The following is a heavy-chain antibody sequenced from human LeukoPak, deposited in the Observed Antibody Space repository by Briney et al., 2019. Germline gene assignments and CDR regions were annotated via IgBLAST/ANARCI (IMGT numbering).Heavy chain of an antibody. Sequence: SETLSLTCTVSGGSIRSSYYYWGWIRQPPGKGLEWIGYIYYTGTTNYNPSLKSRVTISVDTSKNQFSLKVSSVTAADTGVYYCASKSTDHGELRFDYWGQGTLVTVSS. D-gene: IGHD4-17*01. J-gene: IGHJ4*02. CDR3: ASKSTDHGELRFDY. CDR2: IYYTGTT. CDR1: GGSIRSSYYY. V-gene: IGHV4-61*05.